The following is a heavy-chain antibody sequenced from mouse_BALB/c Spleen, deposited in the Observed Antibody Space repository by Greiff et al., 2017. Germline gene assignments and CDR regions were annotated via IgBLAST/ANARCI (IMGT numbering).Heavy chain of an antibody. D-gene: IGHD1-2*01. CDR1: GFTFSSYG. CDR3: ARYYGYGAMDD. J-gene: IGHJ4*01. Sequence: EVQRVESGGGLVQPGGSLKLSCAASGFTFSSYGMSWVRQTPAQRLELVATINSKGGSTYYPDSVKGRFTISRDNAKNTLYLQMSSLKSEDTAMYYCARYYGYGAMDDWGQGTSVTVSA. V-gene: IGHV5-6-3*01. CDR2: INSKGGST.